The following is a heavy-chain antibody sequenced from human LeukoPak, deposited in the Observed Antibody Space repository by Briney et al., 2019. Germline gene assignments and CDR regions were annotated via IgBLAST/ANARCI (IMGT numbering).Heavy chain of an antibody. V-gene: IGHV6-1*01. D-gene: IGHD3-10*01. CDR2: TYYRSKWYN. CDR1: GVSVSSNSAA. Sequence: SQTLSLTCAIAGVSVSSNSAAWNWIRQSPSRGLEWLGRTYYRSKWYNDYAVSVKSRITINPDTSKNQFSLQMNSVTPEDTAVYYCARGLLWRDAFDIWGPGTMVSVSS. CDR3: ARGLLWRDAFDI. J-gene: IGHJ3*02.